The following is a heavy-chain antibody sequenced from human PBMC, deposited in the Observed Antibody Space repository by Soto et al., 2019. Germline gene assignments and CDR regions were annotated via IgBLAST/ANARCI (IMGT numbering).Heavy chain of an antibody. CDR1: GFTFSNYD. Sequence: EVQLLESGGGIVQPGGPLRLSCVASGFTFSNYDMSWVRQAPGKGLDWVSTISGSGDRTYYADSVKGRFTISRDNSRNNVYLQMNSLRVEDTAVYYCANRNYYAKSGYTFPYFDFWGQGNLVTVSS. CDR2: ISGSGDRT. V-gene: IGHV3-23*01. J-gene: IGHJ4*02. D-gene: IGHD3-22*01. CDR3: ANRNYYAKSGYTFPYFDF.